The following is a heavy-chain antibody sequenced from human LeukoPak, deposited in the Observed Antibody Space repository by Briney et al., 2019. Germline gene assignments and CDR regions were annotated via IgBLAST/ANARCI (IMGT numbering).Heavy chain of an antibody. Sequence: RPGGSLRLSCTASGFTLIKYAVHWVRQAPGKGLEWVAVISFDGKKEYYTESVKGRFIISRDNSKNTLFLQMNSLKVEDTAVYYCARASMATINYYYFYMDAWGKGTTVSVSS. V-gene: IGHV3-30*04. CDR2: ISFDGKKE. D-gene: IGHD5-24*01. J-gene: IGHJ6*03. CDR1: GFTLIKYA. CDR3: ARASMATINYYYFYMDA.